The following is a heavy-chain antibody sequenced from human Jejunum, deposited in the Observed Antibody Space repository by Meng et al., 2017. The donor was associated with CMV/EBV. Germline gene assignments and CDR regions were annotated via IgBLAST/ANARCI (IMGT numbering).Heavy chain of an antibody. J-gene: IGHJ4*02. CDR3: AKKYTGSFDY. CDR2: IYSGGRT. CDR1: GVSVITSN. D-gene: IGHD1-26*01. V-gene: IGHV3-53*01. Sequence: SCAGSGVSVITSNMTWVRQAPGKGLEWVSAIYSGGRTYYADSVKGRFTTSRDNSKNMMYLQMNSLRAEDTAVYYCAKKYTGSFDYWGQGTLVTVSS.